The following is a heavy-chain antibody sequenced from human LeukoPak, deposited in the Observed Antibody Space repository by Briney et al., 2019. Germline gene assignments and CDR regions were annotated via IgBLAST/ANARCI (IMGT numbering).Heavy chain of an antibody. CDR3: ARGVVPAAIWQNWFDP. J-gene: IGHJ5*02. CDR2: INYSGST. D-gene: IGHD2-2*01. V-gene: IGHV4-39*07. Sequence: SETLSLTCTVSGGSISSSSYFWGWIRQPPGKGLEWIGSINYSGSTYDNPSLKSRVTTSVDTSNNQFSLKLSSVIAADTAVYYCARGVVPAAIWQNWFDPWGQGTLVIVSS. CDR1: GGSISSSSYF.